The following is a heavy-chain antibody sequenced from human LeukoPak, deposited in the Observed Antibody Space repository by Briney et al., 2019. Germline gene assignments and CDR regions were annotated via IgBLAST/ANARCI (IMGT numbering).Heavy chain of an antibody. J-gene: IGHJ4*02. CDR1: GFSFSTYA. Sequence: GGSLRLSCAASGFSFSTYAMSWVRQAPGKGLEWVSGVNGNGGSTSYADSVKGRFTIFRDNSKNTVYLQMNSLRAEDTAVYYCARDAAGIVGATPLDYWGQGTLVTVSS. V-gene: IGHV3-23*01. CDR3: ARDAAGIVGATPLDY. D-gene: IGHD1-26*01. CDR2: VNGNGGST.